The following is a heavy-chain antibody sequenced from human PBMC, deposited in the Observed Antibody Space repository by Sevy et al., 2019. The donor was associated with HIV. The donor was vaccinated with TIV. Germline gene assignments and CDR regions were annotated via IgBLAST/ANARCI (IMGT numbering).Heavy chain of an antibody. CDR2: FHPADSNT. V-gene: IGHV5-51*01. Sequence: GESLKISCKGSGYSFSNYWIGWVRQMPGKGLEWMGIFHPADSNTRHSPSFQGQVTISADRSISTAYLHYSSLKASDTAMYYCARRPATTGAPLDFWVQGTLVTVSS. CDR3: ARRPATTGAPLDF. D-gene: IGHD1-1*01. J-gene: IGHJ4*02. CDR1: GYSFSNYW.